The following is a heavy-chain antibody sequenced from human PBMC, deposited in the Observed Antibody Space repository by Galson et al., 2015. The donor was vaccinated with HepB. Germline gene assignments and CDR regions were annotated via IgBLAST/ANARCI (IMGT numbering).Heavy chain of an antibody. Sequence: SLRLSCAASGLTFSSYGMHWVRQAPGKGLEWVAVIWYDGSNEYYADSVKGRFTISRDNSKNTLYLQMNNLRAEDTAVYYCAKDLLGGFRGSLRGSDSWGQGTLVTVSS. D-gene: IGHD3-10*01. CDR3: AKDLLGGFRGSLRGSDS. J-gene: IGHJ4*02. CDR2: IWYDGSNE. CDR1: GLTFSSYG. V-gene: IGHV3-33*06.